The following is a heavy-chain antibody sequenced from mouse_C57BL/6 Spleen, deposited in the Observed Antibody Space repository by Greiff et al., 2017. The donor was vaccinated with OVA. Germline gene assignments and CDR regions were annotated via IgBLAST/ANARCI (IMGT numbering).Heavy chain of an antibody. J-gene: IGHJ4*01. D-gene: IGHD2-3*01. CDR1: GYTFTSYG. CDR3: ARKGDDGYYYYAMDY. V-gene: IGHV1-81*01. Sequence: VQLQQSGAELARPGASVKLSCKASGYTFTSYGISWVKQRTGQGLEWIGEIYPRSGNTYYNEKFKGKATLTADKSSSTAYMELRSLTSEYSAVYFCARKGDDGYYYYAMDYWGQGTSVTVSS. CDR2: IYPRSGNT.